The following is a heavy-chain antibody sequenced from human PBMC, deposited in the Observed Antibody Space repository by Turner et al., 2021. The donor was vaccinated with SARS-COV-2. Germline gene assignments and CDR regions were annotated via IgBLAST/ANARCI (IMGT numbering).Heavy chain of an antibody. J-gene: IGHJ4*02. CDR3: TRSRPGSTVTFDY. Sequence: QVQLVQSGAEVKKPGASVKVSCKASGYTFTPDYLHWVRQAPGHGLEWMGMITPSSGYTTYAQTFQGRVTMTRDTSTTTVYMDLSSLTFEDTAVYFCTRSRPGSTVTFDYWGQGTLVTVSS. V-gene: IGHV1-46*03. D-gene: IGHD4-17*01. CDR2: ITPSSGYT. CDR1: GYTFTPDY.